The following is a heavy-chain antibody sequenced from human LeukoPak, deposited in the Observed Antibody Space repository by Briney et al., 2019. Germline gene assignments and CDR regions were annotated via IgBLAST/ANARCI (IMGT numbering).Heavy chain of an antibody. D-gene: IGHD6-19*01. Sequence: SETLSLTCTVSGGSISSYYWSWIRQPAGKGLEWIGRIYTSGSTNYNPSLKSRVTMSVDTSKNQFSLKLSSVTAADTAVYYCARSERYNSGWYFYFDYWGQGTLVTVSS. J-gene: IGHJ4*02. V-gene: IGHV4-4*07. CDR2: IYTSGST. CDR3: ARSERYNSGWYFYFDY. CDR1: GGSISSYY.